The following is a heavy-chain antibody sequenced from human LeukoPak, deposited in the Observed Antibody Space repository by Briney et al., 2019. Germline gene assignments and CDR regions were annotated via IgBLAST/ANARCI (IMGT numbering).Heavy chain of an antibody. Sequence: PGGSLRLSCAASGFTFSSYSMNWVRKAPGKGLEWVSYISSSRSTIYYADSVKGRFTISRDNAKNSLYLQMNSLRAEDTAVYYCARDLGSMVRGVIYLPDAFDIWGQGTMVTVSS. J-gene: IGHJ3*02. V-gene: IGHV3-48*04. CDR2: ISSSRSTI. CDR3: ARDLGSMVRGVIYLPDAFDI. CDR1: GFTFSSYS. D-gene: IGHD3-10*01.